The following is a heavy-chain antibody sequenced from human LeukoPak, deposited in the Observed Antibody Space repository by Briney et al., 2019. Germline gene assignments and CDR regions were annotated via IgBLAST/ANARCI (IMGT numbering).Heavy chain of an antibody. CDR1: GGSISSYY. Sequence: SETLSLTCTVSGGSISSYYWSWIRQPPGKGLEWIGYIYYSGSTNYNPSLKSRVTISVDTSKNQFSLKLSSVTAADTAVYYCAREPVATFILDYWGQGTLVTVSS. CDR2: IYYSGST. J-gene: IGHJ4*02. D-gene: IGHD5-12*01. CDR3: AREPVATFILDY. V-gene: IGHV4-59*01.